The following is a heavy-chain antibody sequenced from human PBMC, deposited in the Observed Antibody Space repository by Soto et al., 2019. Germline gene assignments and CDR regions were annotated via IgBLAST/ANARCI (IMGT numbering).Heavy chain of an antibody. J-gene: IGHJ2*01. Sequence: SLRLSCAASGFTFSDYYMSWIRQAPGKGLEWVSYISSSSSYTNYADSVKGRFTISRDNAKNSLYLQMNSLRAEDTAVYYCASYGYSYGWYFDLWGRGTLVTVSS. CDR1: GFTFSDYY. CDR2: ISSSSSYT. V-gene: IGHV3-11*06. D-gene: IGHD5-18*01. CDR3: ASYGYSYGWYFDL.